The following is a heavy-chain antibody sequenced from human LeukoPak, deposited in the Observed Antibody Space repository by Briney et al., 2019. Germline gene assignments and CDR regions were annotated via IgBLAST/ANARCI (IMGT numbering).Heavy chain of an antibody. CDR2: INHSGST. D-gene: IGHD2-2*01. J-gene: IGHJ4*02. CDR3: ARVKRKYQVLKPLHETPSHYFDY. V-gene: IGHV4-34*01. CDR1: GGSFSGYY. Sequence: SETLSLTCAVYGGSFSGYYWSWIRQPPGKGLEWIGEINHSGSTNYNPSLKSRVTISVDTSKNQFSLKLSSVTAADTAMYYCARVKRKYQVLKPLHETPSHYFDYWGQGTLVTVSS.